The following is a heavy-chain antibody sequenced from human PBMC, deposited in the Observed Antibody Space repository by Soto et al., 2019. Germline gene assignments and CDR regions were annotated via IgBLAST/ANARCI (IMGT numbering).Heavy chain of an antibody. CDR1: GYTFTDYG. V-gene: IGHV1-18*01. CDR2: ISAYTGNT. D-gene: IGHD2-15*01. Sequence: ASVKVSCKASGYTFTDYGITWVRQAPGQGLEWMGWISAYTGNTNYAQKVQGRVTMSTDTSTSTAYLELRSLRSDDTAVYYCAKAGCSGGTCYLYYFDYWGQGALVTVSS. CDR3: AKAGCSGGTCYLYYFDY. J-gene: IGHJ4*02.